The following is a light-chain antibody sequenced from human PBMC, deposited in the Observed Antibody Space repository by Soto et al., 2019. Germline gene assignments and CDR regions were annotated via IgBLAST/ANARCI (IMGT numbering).Light chain of an antibody. V-gene: IGKV1-9*01. CDR3: QQLSRYPRT. CDR1: QALSNY. CDR2: SAP. Sequence: DIQLTQSPSVLSASVGDTVTITCRASQALSNYLAWYQQKPGKAPDLLIYSAPTLQSGVPSRFSGSGSETEFSLTIRALQPEDFATYYCQQLSRYPRTFGGGTKVDIK. J-gene: IGKJ4*01.